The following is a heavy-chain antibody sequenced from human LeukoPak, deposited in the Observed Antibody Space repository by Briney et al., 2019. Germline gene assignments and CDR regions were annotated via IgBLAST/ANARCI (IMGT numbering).Heavy chain of an antibody. J-gene: IGHJ4*02. V-gene: IGHV1-69*04. CDR2: IIPILGIA. D-gene: IGHD6-13*01. CDR3: ARVGSSWSD. Sequence: SVKVSCKASGGTFSSYAISWVRQAPGQGLEWMGRIIPILGIANYAQKFQGRVTTTADKSTSTAYMELSSLRSEDTAVYYCARVGSSWSDWGQGTLVTVSS. CDR1: GGTFSSYA.